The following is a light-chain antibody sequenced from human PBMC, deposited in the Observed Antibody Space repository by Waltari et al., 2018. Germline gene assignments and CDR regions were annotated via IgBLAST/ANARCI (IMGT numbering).Light chain of an antibody. Sequence: QSALTQPASVSGSPGQSIAISCTGASGDVGAYNYVSWSQQPPGKAPKRMIYDVNKRPSGVSDRFSASKSGNTASLTISGLQAEDEADYYCSSFTSSSTYVFGTGTKVTVL. V-gene: IGLV2-14*01. CDR1: SGDVGAYNY. CDR3: SSFTSSSTYV. J-gene: IGLJ1*01. CDR2: DVN.